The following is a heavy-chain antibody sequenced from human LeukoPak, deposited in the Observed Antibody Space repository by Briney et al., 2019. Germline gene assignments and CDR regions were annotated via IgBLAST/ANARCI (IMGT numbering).Heavy chain of an antibody. CDR1: GGSISSSSYY. CDR2: IYYSGSN. CDR3: ATYYDSSGYYYGIDY. J-gene: IGHJ4*02. Sequence: SETLSLTCTVSGGSISSSSYYWGWIPQPPGKGPEWNGSIYYSGSNYYNPSLKSRVTISVDTSKNQFSLKLSSVTAADTAVYYCATYYDSSGYYYGIDYWGQGTLVTVSS. V-gene: IGHV4-39*01. D-gene: IGHD3-22*01.